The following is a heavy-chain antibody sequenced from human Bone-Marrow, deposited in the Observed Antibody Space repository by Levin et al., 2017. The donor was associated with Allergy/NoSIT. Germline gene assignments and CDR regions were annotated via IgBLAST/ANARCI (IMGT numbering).Heavy chain of an antibody. V-gene: IGHV3-23*01. Sequence: PGGSLRLSCAASGFTFNYFAMSWVRQAPGKGLEWVSAISGSGGSTYYADSVRGRFTVSRDNSKNTLYLQMNSLRAEDTAVYYCTYFFMNYGGNPGAFNIWGQGTMVTVSS. D-gene: IGHD4-23*01. CDR1: GFTFNYFA. CDR3: TYFFMNYGGNPGAFNI. CDR2: ISGSGGST. J-gene: IGHJ3*02.